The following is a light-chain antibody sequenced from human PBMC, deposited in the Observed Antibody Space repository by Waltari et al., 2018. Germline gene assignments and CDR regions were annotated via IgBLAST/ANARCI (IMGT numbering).Light chain of an antibody. CDR1: NSDVGHYNL. J-gene: IGLJ2*01. CDR3: CSYAGSTTWL. Sequence: QSALTQPASVSGSPGQSITISCTGSNSDVGHYNLVSWYQQHPGKAPKLLLYEVNQRPSGVSSSFSGSKSGITASLTISGLQAEDEADFYCCSYAGSTTWLFGGGTRLTVL. V-gene: IGLV2-23*02. CDR2: EVN.